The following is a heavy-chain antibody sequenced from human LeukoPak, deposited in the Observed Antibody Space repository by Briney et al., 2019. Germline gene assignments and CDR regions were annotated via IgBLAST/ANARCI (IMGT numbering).Heavy chain of an antibody. CDR3: AREGDGYNLS. CDR2: IIPIFRTA. D-gene: IGHD5-24*01. V-gene: IGHV1-69*05. CDR1: GGAFSSYA. Sequence: SVKVSCKASGGAFSSYAISWVRQAPGQGLEWMGRIIPIFRTANYAQKFQDRVTITTDESTSAAYMELSSLRSDDTAVYYCAREGDGYNLSWGQGTLVTVSS. J-gene: IGHJ5*02.